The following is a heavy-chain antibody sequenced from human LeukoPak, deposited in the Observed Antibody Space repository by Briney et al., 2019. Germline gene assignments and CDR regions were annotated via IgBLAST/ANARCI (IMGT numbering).Heavy chain of an antibody. D-gene: IGHD2-2*01. V-gene: IGHV3-30*02. CDR3: AKGKVVPGPRFGFDP. Sequence: GGSPRLSCAASGFTFSSYGMHWVRQAPGKGLEWVAFIRYDGSNKYYADSVKGRFTISRDNSKNTLYLQMNSLRAEDTAVYYCAKGKVVPGPRFGFDPWGQGTLVTVSS. CDR1: GFTFSSYG. CDR2: IRYDGSNK. J-gene: IGHJ5*02.